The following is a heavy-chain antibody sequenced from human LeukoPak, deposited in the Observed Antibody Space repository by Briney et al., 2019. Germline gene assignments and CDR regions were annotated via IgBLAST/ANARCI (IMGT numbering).Heavy chain of an antibody. CDR3: ARGDIYGDYVW. D-gene: IGHD4-17*01. Sequence: ASVKVSCKASGYTFTHSYMHWVRQAPGKGLEWMGWINPYSGGTKNAQKFQGRVTMTRDASTSTAYMDLSRLTFDDTAFYYCARGDIYGDYVWWGQGTLVTVSS. J-gene: IGHJ4*02. CDR1: GYTFTHSY. CDR2: INPYSGGT. V-gene: IGHV1-2*02.